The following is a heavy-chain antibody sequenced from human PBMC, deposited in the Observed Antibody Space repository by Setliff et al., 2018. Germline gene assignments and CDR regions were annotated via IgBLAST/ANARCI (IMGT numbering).Heavy chain of an antibody. CDR1: GYSISNGFY. CDR3: ARDPHYDPTYSLPGHAFDF. V-gene: IGHV4-38-2*02. J-gene: IGHJ3*01. CDR2: LFDGGSA. Sequence: SETLSLTCAVSGYSISNGFYWGWIRQSPVKGLEWIGSLFDGGSAYYSPSLKSRASISLGASKNQFALKLTSATAADTAVYYCARDPHYDPTYSLPGHAFDFWGQGIMVTVSS. D-gene: IGHD3-22*01.